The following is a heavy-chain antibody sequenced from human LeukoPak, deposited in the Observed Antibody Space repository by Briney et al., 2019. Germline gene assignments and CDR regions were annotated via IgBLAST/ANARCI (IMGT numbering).Heavy chain of an antibody. CDR3: ARDPYEERQYCCGTSCDC. CDR2: INTDGSSI. Sequence: HPSETLSLTCAVYGGSFSGYYWSWVRQAPGKGLVWVSRINTDGSSISYADSVKGRFTISRDNAKNTLYLQMNSLRAEDTAVYYCARDPYEERQYCCGTSCDCWGRGTLVTVSS. V-gene: IGHV3-74*01. D-gene: IGHD2-2*01. CDR1: GGSFSGYY. J-gene: IGHJ4*02.